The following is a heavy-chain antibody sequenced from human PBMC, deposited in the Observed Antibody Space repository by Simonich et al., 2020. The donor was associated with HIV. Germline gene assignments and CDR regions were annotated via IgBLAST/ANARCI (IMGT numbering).Heavy chain of an antibody. J-gene: IGHJ4*02. D-gene: IGHD3-3*01. CDR2: INHSGIT. CDR1: GGSFSGYY. V-gene: IGHV4-34*01. Sequence: QVQLQQWGAGLLKPSETLSLTCAVYGGSFSGYYWSWIRQPPVKGLEWIGEINHSGITNYKSSLNSRATLSVDKSKNQFSLKLSSVTAADTAIYYCARRDRELILYFDYWGQGNLVTVSS. CDR3: ARRDRELILYFDY.